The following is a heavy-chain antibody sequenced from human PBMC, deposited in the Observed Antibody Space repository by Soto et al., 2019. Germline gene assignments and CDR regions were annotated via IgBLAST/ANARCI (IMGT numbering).Heavy chain of an antibody. CDR2: ISGSGGST. CDR1: GFTFSSYA. Sequence: QTGGSLRLSCAASGFTFSSYAMSWVRQAPGKGLEWVSAISGSGGSTYYADSVKGRFTISRDNSKNALYLQMNSLRAEDTAVYYCAKGLAGTPLVIWGQGTLVTVSS. V-gene: IGHV3-23*01. J-gene: IGHJ4*02. D-gene: IGHD6-19*01. CDR3: AKGLAGTPLVI.